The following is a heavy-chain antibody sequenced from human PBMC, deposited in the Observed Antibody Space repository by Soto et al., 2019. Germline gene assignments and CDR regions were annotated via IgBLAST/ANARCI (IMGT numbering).Heavy chain of an antibody. V-gene: IGHV3-30*18. CDR2: ISYDGTNK. Sequence: QVQLVESGGGEVQPGRSLTISCAASGFTFSTYGMHGVRQTPGKGLEGVAVISYDGTNKFYSDSVKGRFTISRDNFKNTLTLQMNSLRADDTAVYSCAKDLQSYGDYDYYCYGMDVWGLGTRVTVSS. J-gene: IGHJ6*02. D-gene: IGHD4-17*01. CDR1: GFTFSTYG. CDR3: AKDLQSYGDYDYYCYGMDV.